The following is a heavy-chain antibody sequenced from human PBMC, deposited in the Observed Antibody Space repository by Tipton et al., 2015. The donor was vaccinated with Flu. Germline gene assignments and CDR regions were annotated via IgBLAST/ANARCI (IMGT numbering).Heavy chain of an antibody. V-gene: IGHV4-59*12. D-gene: IGHD1-7*01. Sequence: TLSLPCYVSGASISSSFYWNWIRQPPGKGLEWIGYIHYSGYTNYNPSLRSRVSISAVTSKNQISLKLTSATAADTAVYYCAKMRELPNNWFDPWGQGTLVTVSS. CDR2: IHYSGYT. CDR1: GASISSSFY. CDR3: AKMRELPNNWFDP. J-gene: IGHJ5*02.